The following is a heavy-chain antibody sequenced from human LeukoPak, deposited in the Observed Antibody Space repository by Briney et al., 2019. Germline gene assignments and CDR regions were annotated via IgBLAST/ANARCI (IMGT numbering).Heavy chain of an antibody. Sequence: GASVKVSCKASGYTFTNYAFSWVRQAPGQGVEWMGWISAYNGNTNYAQKLQGRVTMTTDTSTSTVYMELRSLRSDDTAVYYCARDVGEGFCSGGSCSDYWGQGTLVTVSS. CDR3: ARDVGEGFCSGGSCSDY. V-gene: IGHV1-18*01. J-gene: IGHJ4*02. CDR2: ISAYNGNT. D-gene: IGHD2-15*01. CDR1: GYTFTNYA.